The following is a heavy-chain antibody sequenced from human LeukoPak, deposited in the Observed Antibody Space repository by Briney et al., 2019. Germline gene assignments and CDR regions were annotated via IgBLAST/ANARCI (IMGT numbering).Heavy chain of an antibody. D-gene: IGHD6-19*01. J-gene: IGHJ4*02. V-gene: IGHV3-7*05. Sequence: GGSLRLSCAASRFTFRNYLMSWVRQPPGKGLEWVANINQGGSEKYYLNSVKGRFTISRDNAKNSLYLQMNSLRADDTAIYYCVRDGSGYDYWGQGTLVTVSS. CDR2: INQGGSEK. CDR1: RFTFRNYL. CDR3: VRDGSGYDY.